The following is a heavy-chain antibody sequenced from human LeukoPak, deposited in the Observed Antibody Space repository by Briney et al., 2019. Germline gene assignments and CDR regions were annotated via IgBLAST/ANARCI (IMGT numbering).Heavy chain of an antibody. CDR3: ARQSDTIFGVVIYFDY. J-gene: IGHJ4*02. CDR2: IYYSGST. D-gene: IGHD3-3*01. Sequence: SETLSLTCTVSGGSISSGDYYWSWIRQPPGKGLEWIGYIYYSGSTYYNPSLKSRVTISVDTSKNQFSLKLSSVTAADTAVYYCARQSDTIFGVVIYFDYWGQGTLVTVSS. CDR1: GGSISSGDYY. V-gene: IGHV4-30-4*01.